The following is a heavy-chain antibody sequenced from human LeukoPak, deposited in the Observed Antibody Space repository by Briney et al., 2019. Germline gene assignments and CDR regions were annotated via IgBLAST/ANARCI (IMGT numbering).Heavy chain of an antibody. Sequence: SETLSFTCTVSGGSISSYYWTWIRQSPGKRLEWIGYRYSSGSANYNPSLGSRVTISIDASKNQISLRLSSVTAADTAVYYCARGGGIGYNFYWGRGTLVTVSS. D-gene: IGHD5-24*01. CDR2: RYSSGSA. V-gene: IGHV4-59*01. J-gene: IGHJ4*02. CDR3: ARGGGIGYNFY. CDR1: GGSISSYY.